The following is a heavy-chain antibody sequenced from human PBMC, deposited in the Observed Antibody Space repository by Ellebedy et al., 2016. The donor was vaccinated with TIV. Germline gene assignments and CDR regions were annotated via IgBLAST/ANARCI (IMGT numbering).Heavy chain of an antibody. CDR3: AREGEVRIENSGGSFDP. J-gene: IGHJ5*02. V-gene: IGHV1-46*01. Sequence: AASVKVSCKASGYIFTNYYIHWARQAPGQGLEWMGIINSKTGSTGYAQRFQGRVSLTRDTSSGTLYMELNSLRSEDTALYYCAREGEVRIENSGGSFDPWGQGTLVTVSS. D-gene: IGHD3-3*01. CDR2: INSKTGST. CDR1: GYIFTNYY.